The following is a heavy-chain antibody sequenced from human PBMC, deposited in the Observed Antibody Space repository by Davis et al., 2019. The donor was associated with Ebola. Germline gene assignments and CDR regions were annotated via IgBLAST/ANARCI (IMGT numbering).Heavy chain of an antibody. J-gene: IGHJ4*02. CDR2: IVSTSGDT. CDR1: GYTFGIHG. CDR3: AIVGATTPQFDY. Sequence: ASVKVSCKASGYTFGIHGISWVRQAPGHGLEWMGWIVSTSGDTNYAQNYQGRVAMTIEASTSTAYMELRSLTSDDTAVYYCAIVGATTPQFDYWGQGTLVTVSS. D-gene: IGHD1-26*01. V-gene: IGHV1-18*04.